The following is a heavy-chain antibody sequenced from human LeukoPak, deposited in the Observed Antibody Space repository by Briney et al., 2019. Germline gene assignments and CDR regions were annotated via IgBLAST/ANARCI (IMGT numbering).Heavy chain of an antibody. V-gene: IGHV3-23*01. Sequence: GGSLRLSCAASGFTFSTYAMNWGRQAPGEGLEWVSGISGSGGSTWYADSVKGRFTISRDNSKNTLYLQMNRLRAEDTATYYCAKYRTGPPYGLDVWGQGTTVTVSS. D-gene: IGHD1-26*01. CDR3: AKYRTGPPYGLDV. CDR2: ISGSGGST. CDR1: GFTFSTYA. J-gene: IGHJ6*02.